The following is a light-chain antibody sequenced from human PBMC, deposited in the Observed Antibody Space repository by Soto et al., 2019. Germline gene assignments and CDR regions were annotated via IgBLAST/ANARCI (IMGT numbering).Light chain of an antibody. V-gene: IGKV1-39*01. Sequence: DVQMTQSPSSLSALVGDIVTITFRASQSVSRYLNCYQHKPGKAPKLLINAASNLRSGVPSRFSGRGSGTDFTLTIDGLQPEDFAVYYCQQSYITPPITFGQGTRLEIK. CDR3: QQSYITPPIT. CDR2: AAS. J-gene: IGKJ5*01. CDR1: QSVSRY.